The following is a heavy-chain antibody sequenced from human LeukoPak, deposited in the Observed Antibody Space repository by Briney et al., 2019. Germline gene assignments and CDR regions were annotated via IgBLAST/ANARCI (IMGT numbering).Heavy chain of an antibody. Sequence: SETLSLTCAVSGGSISSSNWWSWVRQPPGKGLEWIGEIYHSGSTNYNPSLKSRVTISVDKSKNQFSLKLSSVTAADTALYYCAKKSVELQTSRGVGYIDSWGQGTLVTVSS. CDR2: IYHSGST. V-gene: IGHV4-4*02. D-gene: IGHD4-23*01. CDR3: AKKSVELQTSRGVGYIDS. CDR1: GGSISSSNW. J-gene: IGHJ4*02.